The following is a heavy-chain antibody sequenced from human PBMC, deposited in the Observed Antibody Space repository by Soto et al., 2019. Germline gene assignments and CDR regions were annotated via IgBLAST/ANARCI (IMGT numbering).Heavy chain of an antibody. CDR1: GFTCSSYS. D-gene: IGHD6-13*01. V-gene: IGHV3-21*01. Sequence: PVGSLRLSWAASGFTCSSYSINWVRQATGKGLEWVSSISSSSSYIYYADSVKGRFTISRDNAKNSLYLQMNSLRAEDTAVYYCARDSAIAAAGILAYYYYGMDVWGQGTTVTVSS. CDR3: ARDSAIAAAGILAYYYYGMDV. CDR2: ISSSSSYI. J-gene: IGHJ6*02.